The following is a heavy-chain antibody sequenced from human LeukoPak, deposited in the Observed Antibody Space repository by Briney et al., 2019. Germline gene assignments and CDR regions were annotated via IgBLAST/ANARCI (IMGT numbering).Heavy chain of an antibody. D-gene: IGHD6-19*01. CDR2: INSDGST. J-gene: IGHJ4*02. CDR1: GFSVRINY. CDR3: TKSSGWPFDN. Sequence: GGSLRLSCAASGFSVRINYTAWVRQAPGRGLEWVSIINSDGSTYYADSVKGRFTISRDSSKNTVSLQMNSVRAEDTAMYYCTKSSGWPFDNWGQGTLVTVSS. V-gene: IGHV3-53*01.